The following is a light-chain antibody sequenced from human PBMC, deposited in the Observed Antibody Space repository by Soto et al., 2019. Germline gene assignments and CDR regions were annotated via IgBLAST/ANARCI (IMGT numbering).Light chain of an antibody. CDR2: NVS. Sequence: DVVMTQSPLSLPVTLGQPASMCCRSSQSLVYSDGNTYLNWFQQRPGQSPRRLIYNVSNRDSGVPDRFSGSGSGTDFTLKISRVEAEDVGVYYCMQALQTPTFGHGTRLEIK. J-gene: IGKJ5*01. V-gene: IGKV2-30*01. CDR3: MQALQTPT. CDR1: QSLVYSDGNTY.